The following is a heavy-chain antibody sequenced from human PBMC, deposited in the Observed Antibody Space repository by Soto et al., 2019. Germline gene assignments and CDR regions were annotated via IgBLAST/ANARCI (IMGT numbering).Heavy chain of an antibody. J-gene: IGHJ5*02. CDR2: IYYSGST. V-gene: IGHV4-61*08. Sequence: SETLSLTCTVSGGSIISGGHYWTWVRQHPGKGLEWIGYIYYSGSTNYNPSLKSRVTISVDTSKNQFSLKLSSVTAADTAVYYCARARTERFDPWGQGTLVTVSS. CDR1: GGSIISGGHY. CDR3: ARARTERFDP.